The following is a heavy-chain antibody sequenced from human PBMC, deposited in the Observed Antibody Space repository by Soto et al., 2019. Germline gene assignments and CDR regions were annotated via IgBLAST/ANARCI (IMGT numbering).Heavy chain of an antibody. J-gene: IGHJ4*02. Sequence: GGSLRLSCAASGFTFSGHWMTWVRQAPGKGLEWVANIKQDGSEKYYVDSVKGRFTISRDNAKNSLFLHMDSLRAEDTAVYYCASRPSDVNYSGVFDYWGQGTVVTVSS. D-gene: IGHD2-21*01. V-gene: IGHV3-7*03. CDR1: GFTFSGHW. CDR2: IKQDGSEK. CDR3: ASRPSDVNYSGVFDY.